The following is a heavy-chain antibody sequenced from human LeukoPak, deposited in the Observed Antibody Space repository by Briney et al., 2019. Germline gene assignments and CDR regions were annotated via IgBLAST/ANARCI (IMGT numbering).Heavy chain of an antibody. CDR3: ARGALRDDAFDI. CDR1: GFTFGTYG. Sequence: GGSLRLSCAASGFTFGTYGMNWVRQTPGKGLEWVSGIGGSGGNGGSTYYADSVKGRFSISRDNSKNTLFLQMSSLRAEDTAVYYCARGALRDDAFDIWGQGTMVTVSS. J-gene: IGHJ3*02. D-gene: IGHD3-16*01. V-gene: IGHV3-23*01. CDR2: IGGSGGNGGST.